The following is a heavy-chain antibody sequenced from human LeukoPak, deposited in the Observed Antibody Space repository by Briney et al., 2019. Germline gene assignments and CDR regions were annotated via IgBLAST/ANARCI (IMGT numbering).Heavy chain of an antibody. CDR3: ARDPSSSWYFDY. D-gene: IGHD6-13*01. CDR2: ISAYNGNT. V-gene: IGHV1-18*01. CDR1: GGTFSSYA. J-gene: IGHJ4*02. Sequence: ASVKVSCKASGGTFSSYAISWVRQAPGQGLEWMGWISAYNGNTNYAQKLQGRVTMTTDTSTSTAYMELRSLRSDDTAVYYCARDPSSSWYFDYWGQGTLVTVSS.